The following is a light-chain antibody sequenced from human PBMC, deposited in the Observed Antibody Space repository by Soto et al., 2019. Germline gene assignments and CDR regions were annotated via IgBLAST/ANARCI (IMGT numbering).Light chain of an antibody. Sequence: QSALTQPASVSGSPGQSITISCTGTSSDVGGYNYVSWYQQHPGKAPKLMIYDVSNRPSGVSNRFSASKSGNTASLTISGLQAEDEAEYYCNSYTTTSTVVFGGGTKLTVL. CDR1: SSDVGGYNY. J-gene: IGLJ3*02. CDR3: NSYTTTSTVV. CDR2: DVS. V-gene: IGLV2-14*01.